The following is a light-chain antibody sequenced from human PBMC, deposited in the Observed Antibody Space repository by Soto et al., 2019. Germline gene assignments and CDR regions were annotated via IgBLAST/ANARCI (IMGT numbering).Light chain of an antibody. Sequence: DLQMTQSPSSLSASVGDRVTITCQASQDISNYLNWYQQKPGKAPKLLIYDASNLETGVPSRFSGRGSGTDLTFTISSLQPEDIATYYCQQYDNLPALTFGGGTKVEIK. CDR2: DAS. CDR3: QQYDNLPALT. J-gene: IGKJ4*01. V-gene: IGKV1-33*01. CDR1: QDISNY.